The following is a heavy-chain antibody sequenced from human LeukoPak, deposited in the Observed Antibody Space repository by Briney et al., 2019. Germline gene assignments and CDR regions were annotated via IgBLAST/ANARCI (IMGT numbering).Heavy chain of an antibody. CDR2: INHSGST. CDR3: ARSEATVTTFSGPENAFDI. Sequence: KPSETLSLTCAVYGGSFSGYYWSWIRQPPGKGLEWIGEINHSGSTNYNPSLKSRVTISVDTSKNQFSLKLSSVTAADTAVYYCARSEATVTTFSGPENAFDIWGQGTMVTVSS. D-gene: IGHD4-17*01. CDR1: GGSFSGYY. J-gene: IGHJ3*02. V-gene: IGHV4-34*01.